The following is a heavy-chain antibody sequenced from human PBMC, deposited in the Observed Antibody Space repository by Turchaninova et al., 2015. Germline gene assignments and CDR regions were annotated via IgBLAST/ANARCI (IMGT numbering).Heavy chain of an antibody. D-gene: IGHD6-19*01. J-gene: IGHJ4*02. V-gene: IGHV4-4*07. CDR1: GDSLNSFF. CDR2: IYNTGST. Sequence: HVQLQESGPGLVTPSETPSLPRNGSGDSLNSFFWSWIRQPRRKGLEWIGRIYNTGSTNYNPSLKSRVTISVDKSKNQFSLRLSSVTAADTAMYYWARQVAVAGTAGFDYWGQGTLVTVSS. CDR3: ARQVAVAGTAGFDY.